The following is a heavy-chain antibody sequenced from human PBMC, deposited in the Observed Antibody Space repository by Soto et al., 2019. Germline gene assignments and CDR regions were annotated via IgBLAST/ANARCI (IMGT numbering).Heavy chain of an antibody. CDR1: GFPFSSYG. CDR2: ISYDGSNK. CDR3: AKYSHNYSIDV. D-gene: IGHD6-13*01. V-gene: IGHV3-30*18. J-gene: IGHJ6*02. Sequence: QPGGSLRLSCAASGFPFSSYGMHWVRQAPGKGLEWVAVISYDGSNKYYADSVKGRFTISRDNSKNTLYLQMNSLRAEDTAVYYCAKYSHNYSIDVWGQGTTVTLFS.